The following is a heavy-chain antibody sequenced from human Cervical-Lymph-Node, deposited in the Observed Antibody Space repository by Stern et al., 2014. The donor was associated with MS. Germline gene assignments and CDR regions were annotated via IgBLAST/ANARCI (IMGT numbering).Heavy chain of an antibody. CDR2: IYYSGST. D-gene: IGHD5-12*01. J-gene: IGHJ4*02. V-gene: IGHV4-31*03. CDR3: ARENLVATSAHSFDY. CDR1: GGSIISGGYY. Sequence: QVQLQESGRGLVKPSQTLSLTCTVSGGSIISGGYYWSWIRQHPGKGLEWIGDIYYSGSTDYNPSLKSRVTISVDTSKNQFSLKLSSVNAADTAVYYCARENLVATSAHSFDYWGQGTLVTVSS.